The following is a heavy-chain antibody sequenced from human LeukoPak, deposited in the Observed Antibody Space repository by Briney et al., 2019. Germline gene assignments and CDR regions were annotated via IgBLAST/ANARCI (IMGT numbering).Heavy chain of an antibody. D-gene: IGHD1-26*01. CDR2: IYYSGST. CDR3: ARGEVGAPFFDY. V-gene: IGHV4-30-4*01. Sequence: SETLSLTCTVSGGSISSGDYYWSWIRQPPGKGLEWIGYIYYSGSTYYNPSLKSRVTISVDRSKNQFSLKLSSVTAADTAVYYCARGEVGAPFFDYWGQGTLVTVSS. J-gene: IGHJ4*02. CDR1: GGSISSGDYY.